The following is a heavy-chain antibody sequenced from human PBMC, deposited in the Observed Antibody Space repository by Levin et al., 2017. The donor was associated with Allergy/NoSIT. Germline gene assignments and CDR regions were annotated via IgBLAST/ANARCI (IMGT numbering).Heavy chain of an antibody. V-gene: IGHV3-23*01. CDR1: GFTFSTYA. Sequence: GGSLRLSCTASGFTFSTYAMIWVRQAPGKGLEWVSAISANGGATYYADSVRGRFTISRDNSWNTLYLQMNSLRGEDTAIYYCARLSNSYTDYWGQGTLVTVSS. D-gene: IGHD5-18*01. CDR2: ISANGGAT. CDR3: ARLSNSYTDY. J-gene: IGHJ4*02.